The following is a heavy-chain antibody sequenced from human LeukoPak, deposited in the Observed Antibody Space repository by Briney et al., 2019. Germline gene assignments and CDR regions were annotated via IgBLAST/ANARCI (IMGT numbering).Heavy chain of an antibody. D-gene: IGHD3-3*01. V-gene: IGHV1-2*06. CDR2: INPNSGGT. CDR3: ARVLNDFWSGYPTKFDY. J-gene: IGHJ4*02. Sequence: GASVKASCKASGYTFTGYYMHWVRQAPGQGLEWMGRINPNSGGTNYAQKFQGRVTMTRDTSISTAYMELSRLRSDDTAVYYCARVLNDFWSGYPTKFDYWGQGTLVTVSS. CDR1: GYTFTGYY.